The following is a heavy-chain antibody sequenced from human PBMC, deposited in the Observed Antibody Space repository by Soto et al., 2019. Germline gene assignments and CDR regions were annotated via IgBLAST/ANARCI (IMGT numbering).Heavy chain of an antibody. CDR1: GFTFDDYA. D-gene: IGHD4-17*01. CDR3: AKGRYGGKSLGYYYYGMDV. V-gene: IGHV3-9*01. J-gene: IGHJ6*02. Sequence: EVQLVESGGGLVQPGRSLRLSCAASGFTFDDYAMHWVRQAPGKGLEWVSGISWNSGSIGYADSVKGRFTISRDNAKNSLYLQMNSLRAEDTALYYCAKGRYGGKSLGYYYYGMDVWGQGTTVTVSS. CDR2: ISWNSGSI.